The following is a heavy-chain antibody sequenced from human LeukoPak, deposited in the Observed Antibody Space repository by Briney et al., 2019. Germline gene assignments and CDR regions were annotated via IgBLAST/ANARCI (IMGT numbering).Heavy chain of an antibody. D-gene: IGHD1-26*01. CDR3: ARDQLSWESQGNWFDP. V-gene: IGHV4-61*02. CDR2: IYTSGST. Sequence: SETLSLTCTVSGGSISSGSYYWSWIRQPAGKGLEWIGRIYTSGSTNYNPSLKSRVTISVDTSKNQFSLKLSSVTAADTAVYYCARDQLSWESQGNWFDPWGQGTLVTVSS. CDR1: GGSISSGSYY. J-gene: IGHJ5*02.